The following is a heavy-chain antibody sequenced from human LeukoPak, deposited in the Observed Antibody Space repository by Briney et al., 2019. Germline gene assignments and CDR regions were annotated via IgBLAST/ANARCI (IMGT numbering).Heavy chain of an antibody. CDR3: ATPAAGPGAEYSQY. CDR2: IDYSSNYI. D-gene: IGHD6-13*01. V-gene: IGHV3-21*01. J-gene: IGHJ1*01. Sequence: GGSLRLSCAASGFSFSSYSMNWVRQAPGKGLEWVSSIDYSSNYIYTADSVKGRFTTSRDNAKNSLDLQMNSLKAEDMAVYYCATPAAGPGAEYSQYWGQGTLVIVSS. CDR1: GFSFSSYS.